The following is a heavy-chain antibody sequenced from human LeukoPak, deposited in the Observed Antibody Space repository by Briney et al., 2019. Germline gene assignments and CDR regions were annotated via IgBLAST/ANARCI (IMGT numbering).Heavy chain of an antibody. D-gene: IGHD6-19*01. CDR3: ARDGAVAGIRVDYYYYGMDV. V-gene: IGHV1-2*04. CDR2: INPNSGGT. J-gene: IGHJ6*02. CDR1: GYTFTGYY. Sequence: APVKVSCKASGYTFTGYYMHWVRQAPGQGLEWMGWINPNSGGTNYAQKFQGWVTMTRDTSISTAYMELSRLRSDDTAVYYCARDGAVAGIRVDYYYYGMDVWGQGTTVTVSS.